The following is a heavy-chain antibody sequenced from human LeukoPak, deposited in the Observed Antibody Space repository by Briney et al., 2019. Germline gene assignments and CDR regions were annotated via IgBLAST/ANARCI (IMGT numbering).Heavy chain of an antibody. CDR3: ATGITMVRGVMFY. CDR1: GYTLTELS. V-gene: IGHV1-24*01. D-gene: IGHD3-10*01. J-gene: IGHJ4*02. CDR2: FDPEDSET. Sequence: GASVKVSCKVSGYTLTELSMHWVRQAPGKGLEWMGGFDPEDSETIYAQKFQGRVTMTEDTSTDTAYMELSSLRSEDTAVYYCATGITMVRGVMFYWGQGTLVTVSS.